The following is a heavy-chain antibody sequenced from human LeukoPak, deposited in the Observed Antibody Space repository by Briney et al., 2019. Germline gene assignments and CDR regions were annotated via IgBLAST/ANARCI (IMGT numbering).Heavy chain of an antibody. CDR1: GFTFSSYS. CDR3: ARAPYSSSWYPIDY. CDR2: ISSSSSYI. Sequence: GRSLRLSCAASGFTFSSYSMNWVRQAPGKGLEWVSSISSSSSYIYYADSVKGRFTISRDNAKNSLYLQMNSLRAEDTAVYYCARAPYSSSWYPIDYWGQGTLVTVSS. V-gene: IGHV3-21*01. J-gene: IGHJ4*02. D-gene: IGHD6-13*01.